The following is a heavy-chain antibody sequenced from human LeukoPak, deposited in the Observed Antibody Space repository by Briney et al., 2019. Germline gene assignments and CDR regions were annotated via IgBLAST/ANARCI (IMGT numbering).Heavy chain of an antibody. CDR2: IKQDGSEK. V-gene: IGHV3-7*03. D-gene: IGHD3-22*01. CDR1: GFTFSSYW. Sequence: GGSLRLSCAASGFTFSSYWMSWVRQAPGKGLEWVANIKQDGSEKYYVDSVKGRFTISRDNAKNSLSLQMNSLKTEDTAVYYCTSQARIDSSGYYLRFGYWGQGTLVTVSS. J-gene: IGHJ4*02. CDR3: TSQARIDSSGYYLRFGY.